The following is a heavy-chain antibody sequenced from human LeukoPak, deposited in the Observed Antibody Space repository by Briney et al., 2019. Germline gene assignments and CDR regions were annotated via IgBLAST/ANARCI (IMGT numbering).Heavy chain of an antibody. J-gene: IGHJ5*02. CDR3: AKDLVYYDTTGSARGLFDP. CDR2: ISGSGGST. V-gene: IGHV3-23*01. Sequence: GGSLRLSCAASGFTFSSYGMHWVRQAPGKGLEWVSAISGSGGSTYYADSVKGRFTISRDNSKNTVYLQMNSLRAEDTAVYYCAKDLVYYDTTGSARGLFDPWGQGTLVTVSS. D-gene: IGHD3-22*01. CDR1: GFTFSSYG.